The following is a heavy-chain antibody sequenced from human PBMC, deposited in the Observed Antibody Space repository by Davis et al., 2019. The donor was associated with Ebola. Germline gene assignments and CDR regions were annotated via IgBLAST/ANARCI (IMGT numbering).Heavy chain of an antibody. CDR1: GGTFSSYA. V-gene: IGHV1-69*10. CDR3: ARDNDCSSTSCYEQYYYMDV. CDR2: IIPILGIA. J-gene: IGHJ6*03. Sequence: SVKVSCKASGGTFSSYAISWVRQAPGQGLEWMGGIIPILGIANYAQKFQGRVTITADESTSTAYMELSSLRSEDTAVYYCARDNDCSSTSCYEQYYYMDVWGKGTTVTVSS. D-gene: IGHD2-2*01.